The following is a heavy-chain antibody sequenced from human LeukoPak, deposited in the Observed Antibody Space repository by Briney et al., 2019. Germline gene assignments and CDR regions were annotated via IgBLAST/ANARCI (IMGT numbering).Heavy chain of an antibody. V-gene: IGHV4-39*07. CDR2: IYFSGGT. CDR3: ARDIRYYFDY. Sequence: SETLSLTCAVSGDSISSSNCYWGWIRQPPGKGLEWIGSIYFSGGTYYNPSLKSRVTISVDTSKNQFSLKLSSVTAADTAVYYCARDIRYYFDYWGQGTLVTVSS. CDR1: GDSISSSNCY. J-gene: IGHJ4*02.